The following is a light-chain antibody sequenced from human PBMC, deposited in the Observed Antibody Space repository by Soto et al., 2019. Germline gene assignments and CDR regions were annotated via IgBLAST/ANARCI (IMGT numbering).Light chain of an antibody. J-gene: IGKJ3*01. CDR3: LQDYNYPLT. Sequence: DIQMTQSPSTLPASVGDRVTITCRASQSISNWLAWYQQKPGTAPKVLIYHASNLQSGVPSRFSGSGSGTDFTLTISSLQPEDFATYYCLQDYNYPLTFGPGTKVDIK. CDR1: QSISNW. V-gene: IGKV1-5*01. CDR2: HAS.